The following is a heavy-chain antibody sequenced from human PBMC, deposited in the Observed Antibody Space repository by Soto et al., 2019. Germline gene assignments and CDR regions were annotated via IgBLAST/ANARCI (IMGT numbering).Heavy chain of an antibody. J-gene: IGHJ4*02. Sequence: QVHLVQSGAEVKKPGASVKVSCKGSGYAFTTYGITWVRQAPGQGLEWMGWISAHNGNTNYAQKLQGRVTVTRDTSTSTAYMELRRLGSDATAVYYCARGMYGDYWGQGALVTVSS. V-gene: IGHV1-18*01. CDR2: ISAHNGNT. CDR1: GYAFTTYG. D-gene: IGHD2-8*01. CDR3: ARGMYGDY.